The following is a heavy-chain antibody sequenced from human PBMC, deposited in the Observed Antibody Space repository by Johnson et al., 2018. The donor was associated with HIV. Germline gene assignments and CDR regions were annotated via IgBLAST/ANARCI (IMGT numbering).Heavy chain of an antibody. V-gene: IGHV3-20*04. CDR1: GFTFDDYG. D-gene: IGHD6-13*01. CDR2: INWNGGST. Sequence: VQLVEFGGGLVQPGGSLRLSCAASGFTFDDYGMSWVRQAPGKGLEWVSGINWNGGSTGYADSVKGRFTISRDNAKNSLYLQMNSLRAEDTALYYCARDWAAVGRVGGMDAFDIWGQGTMVTVSS. J-gene: IGHJ3*02. CDR3: ARDWAAVGRVGGMDAFDI.